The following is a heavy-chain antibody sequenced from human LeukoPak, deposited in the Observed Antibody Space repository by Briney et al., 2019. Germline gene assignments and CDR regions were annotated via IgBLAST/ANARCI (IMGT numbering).Heavy chain of an antibody. J-gene: IGHJ4*02. Sequence: GGSLRLSCGASGFSFRGYYMSWIRQAPGKGLEWVSYITSSGDNLYYTDSVKGRFTISRDNVKNSLYLQMNSLRAEDTAVYYCTRFRGYCSGGTCYPYYFDYWSQGSLVTVSS. CDR3: TRFRGYCSGGTCYPYYFDY. V-gene: IGHV3-11*01. CDR2: ITSSGDNL. CDR1: GFSFRGYY. D-gene: IGHD2-15*01.